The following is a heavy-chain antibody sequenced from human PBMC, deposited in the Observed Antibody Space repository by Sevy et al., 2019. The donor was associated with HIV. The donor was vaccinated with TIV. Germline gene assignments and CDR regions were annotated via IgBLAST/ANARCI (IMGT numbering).Heavy chain of an antibody. CDR1: GDSVSSNSAA. D-gene: IGHD3-9*01. Sequence: KQSQTLSLTCAISGDSVSSNSAAWNWIRQSPSRGLEWLGRTYYRSKWYNDYAVSVKSRITINPDTSKNQFSLRLNSVTPEDTAVYYCARGGYDILTGFETDDAFDIWGQGTMVTVSS. CDR2: TYYRSKWYN. V-gene: IGHV6-1*01. J-gene: IGHJ3*02. CDR3: ARGGYDILTGFETDDAFDI.